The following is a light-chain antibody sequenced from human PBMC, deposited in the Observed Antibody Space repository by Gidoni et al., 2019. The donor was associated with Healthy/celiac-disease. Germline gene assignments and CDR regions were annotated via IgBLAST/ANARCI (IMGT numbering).Light chain of an antibody. CDR1: SSDVGRYDY. CDR2: EVS. J-gene: IGLJ1*01. V-gene: IGLV2-8*01. CDR3: SSYAGTYSPFV. Sequence: QSALTQPPSASGSPGQSVTISCTGTSSDVGRYDYVSWFQQHPGKAPTLLIYEVSKRPSGVPDRFSGSKSGNTASLTVSGLQAEDEAEYHCSSYAGTYSPFVFGTGTSVTV.